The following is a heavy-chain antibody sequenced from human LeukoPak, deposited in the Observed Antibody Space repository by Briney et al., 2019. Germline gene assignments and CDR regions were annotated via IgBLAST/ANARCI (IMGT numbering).Heavy chain of an antibody. Sequence: GGSLRLSCVGSGFTFSNYYMYWVRQAPGKGLVWVSRIKNAGTDTIYADSVKGRFTVSRDNAKNTVYLQMNSLRAEDTAVYYCARGGYGHNMDVWGEGTTVTVSS. CDR1: GFTFSNYY. D-gene: IGHD3-10*01. V-gene: IGHV3-74*01. CDR2: IKNAGTDT. CDR3: ARGGYGHNMDV. J-gene: IGHJ6*03.